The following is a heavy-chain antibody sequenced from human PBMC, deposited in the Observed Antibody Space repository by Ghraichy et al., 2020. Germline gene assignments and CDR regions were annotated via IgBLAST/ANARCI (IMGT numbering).Heavy chain of an antibody. CDR1: GGTFSSYA. J-gene: IGHJ4*02. D-gene: IGHD6-19*01. CDR3: ARVLAVFGPGIAVAGMGGHFDY. Sequence: SVKVSCKASGGTFSSYAISWVRQAPGQGLEWMGGIIPIFGTANYAQKFQGRVTITADKSTSTAYMELSSLRSEDTAVYYCARVLAVFGPGIAVAGMGGHFDYWGQGTLVTVSS. V-gene: IGHV1-69*06. CDR2: IIPIFGTA.